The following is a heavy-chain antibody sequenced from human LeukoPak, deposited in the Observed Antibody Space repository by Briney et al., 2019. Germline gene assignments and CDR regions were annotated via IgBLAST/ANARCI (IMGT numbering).Heavy chain of an antibody. CDR1: GFTFSSYW. Sequence: GGSLRLSCAASGFTFSSYWMHWVRQAPGKGLEWVSRVNSDGGTTSYADSVKGRFTISRDNAKNTLFLQMDSLRAEDTAVYYCARDARGDFDYWGQGTLVTVSS. J-gene: IGHJ4*02. CDR3: ARDARGDFDY. D-gene: IGHD3-16*01. V-gene: IGHV3-74*01. CDR2: VNSDGGTT.